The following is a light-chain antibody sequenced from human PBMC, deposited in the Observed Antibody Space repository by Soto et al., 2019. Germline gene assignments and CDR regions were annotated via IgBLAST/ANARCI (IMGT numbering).Light chain of an antibody. V-gene: IGLV2-14*03. CDR2: GVN. J-gene: IGLJ1*01. CDR1: VSDVGGYDS. Sequence: QSVLTQPASVSGSPGQSITISCTGTVSDVGGYDSVSWYQQHPGRAPKLIIYGVNNRPSGVSNRFSASKSADTASLTISGLQAEDEANYYCSSYTSSSTYVFGTGTKVTVL. CDR3: SSYTSSSTYV.